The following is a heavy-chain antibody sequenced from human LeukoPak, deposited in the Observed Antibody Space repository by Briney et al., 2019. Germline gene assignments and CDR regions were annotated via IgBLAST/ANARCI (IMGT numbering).Heavy chain of an antibody. CDR1: GYSFSNYW. CDR3: ARPGERSRRDWSLDQ. V-gene: IGHV5-51*01. Sequence: GESLKISCKASGYSFSNYWIGWVRQVPGKGLEWMGIVYPRDSDTRYSPSFQGQVTISADKSISTAYLQWSSLKASDTAVYYCARPGERSRRDWSLDQWGQGTLVTVSS. CDR2: VYPRDSDT. J-gene: IGHJ4*02. D-gene: IGHD2-21*02.